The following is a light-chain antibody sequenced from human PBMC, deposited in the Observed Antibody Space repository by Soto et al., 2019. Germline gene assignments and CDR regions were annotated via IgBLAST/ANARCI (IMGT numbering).Light chain of an antibody. Sequence: DIQMTQSPSSLSASVGDRVTITCRTSQSISKYLNWYQQKPGKAPKVLMYAASSLQSGVPSRFRGSGSVTDFTLTINSLHPEDFSTYLCQQTYNTPQTFGQGTKMEIK. CDR3: QQTYNTPQT. CDR2: AAS. V-gene: IGKV1-39*01. J-gene: IGKJ1*01. CDR1: QSISKY.